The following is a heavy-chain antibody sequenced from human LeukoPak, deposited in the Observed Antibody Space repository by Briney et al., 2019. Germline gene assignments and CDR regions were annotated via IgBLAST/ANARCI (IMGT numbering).Heavy chain of an antibody. Sequence: GGSLRLSCAASGFTFDDYGMSWVRQPPGKGLEWVSGINWNGGCTGYADSVKGRFTISRDNAKNSLYLQMNSLRAEDTAVYYCAELGITMIGGVWGKGTTVTISS. CDR1: GFTFDDYG. D-gene: IGHD3-10*02. CDR2: INWNGGCT. CDR3: AELGITMIGGV. J-gene: IGHJ6*04. V-gene: IGHV3-20*04.